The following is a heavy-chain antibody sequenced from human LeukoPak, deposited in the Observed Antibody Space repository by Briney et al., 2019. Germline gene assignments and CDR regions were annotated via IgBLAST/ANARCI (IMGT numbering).Heavy chain of an antibody. CDR3: AKVGSVLEPDGYYFDY. CDR2: IRGSGGST. D-gene: IGHD1-1*01. V-gene: IGHV3-23*01. J-gene: IGHJ4*02. CDR1: GFTFSSYA. Sequence: GGSLRISCAASGFTFSSYAMSWVRQAPGNGLELVSAIRGSGGSTYYADSVKGRFTISRDNSKNTLYLQMNSLRAEDTAVYYCAKVGSVLEPDGYYFDYWGQGTLVTVSS.